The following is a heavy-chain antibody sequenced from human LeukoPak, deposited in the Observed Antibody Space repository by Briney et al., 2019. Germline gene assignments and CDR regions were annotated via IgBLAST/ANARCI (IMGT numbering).Heavy chain of an antibody. CDR2: IYYSGST. V-gene: IGHV4-39*01. CDR3: ARLPIAVAGMWTGFDP. J-gene: IGHJ5*02. D-gene: IGHD6-19*01. CDR1: DGSISSSSYY. Sequence: PSETLSLTCTVSDGSISSSSYYWGWIRQPPGKGLEWIGSIYYSGSTYYNPSLKSRVTISVDTSKNQFSLKLSSVTAADTAVYYCARLPIAVAGMWTGFDPWGQGTLVTVSS.